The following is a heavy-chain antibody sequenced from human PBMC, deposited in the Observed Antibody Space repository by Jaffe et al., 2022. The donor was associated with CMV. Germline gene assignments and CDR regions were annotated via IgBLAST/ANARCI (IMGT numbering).Heavy chain of an antibody. CDR1: GFTFGGFW. CDR3: TRGGGDSRWRPSDF. J-gene: IGHJ3*01. Sequence: DVQLVESGGDLVQPGGSLRLSCAASGFTFGGFWMTWVRQAPGKGLEWVAVIKQDGSETDYVGSVKGRFTISRDNTKNSLWLQMNGLRVEDTAVYFCTRGGGDSRWRPSDFWGQGTMVTVSS. CDR2: IKQDGSET. V-gene: IGHV3-7*03. D-gene: IGHD2-21*02.